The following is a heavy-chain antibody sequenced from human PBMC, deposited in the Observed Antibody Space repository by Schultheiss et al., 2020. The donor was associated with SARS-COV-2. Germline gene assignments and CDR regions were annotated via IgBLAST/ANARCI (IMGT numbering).Heavy chain of an antibody. J-gene: IGHJ6*02. V-gene: IGHV4-31*03. CDR3: ARGVWQRVPPLSFYYGMNV. CDR2: IYYSGST. D-gene: IGHD5-12*01. Sequence: SQTLSLTCTVSGGSISNGGYYWSWIRQHPGKGLEWIGYIYYSGSTYYNPSLKSRVTISVDTSKNQFSLKLTSVTAADTAVYFCARGVWQRVPPLSFYYGMNVWGQGATVTVSS. CDR1: GGSISNGGYY.